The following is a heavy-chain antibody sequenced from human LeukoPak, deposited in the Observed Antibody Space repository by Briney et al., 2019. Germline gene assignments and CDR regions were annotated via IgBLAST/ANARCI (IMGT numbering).Heavy chain of an antibody. V-gene: IGHV1-69*13. CDR2: IIPIFGTA. Sequence: ASVKVSCKASGGTFSSYAISWVRQAPGQGLEWMGGIIPIFGTANYAQKFQGRVTITADESTSTAYMELSSLRSEDTAVYYRAREGSYGSGSWGIDYWGQGTLVTVSS. CDR3: AREGSYGSGSWGIDY. D-gene: IGHD3-10*01. J-gene: IGHJ4*02. CDR1: GGTFSSYA.